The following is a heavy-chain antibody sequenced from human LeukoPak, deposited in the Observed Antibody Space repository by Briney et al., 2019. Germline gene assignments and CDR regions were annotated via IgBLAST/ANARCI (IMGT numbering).Heavy chain of an antibody. Sequence: QAGGSLRLSCAASGFTFSSYWMSWVRQAPGKGLEWVANIKQDGSEKYYVDSVKGRFTISRDNAKNSLYLQMNSLRVEDTAVYYCATWEGSSWFDYWGQGTLVTVSS. V-gene: IGHV3-7*03. D-gene: IGHD6-13*01. CDR3: ATWEGSSWFDY. CDR2: IKQDGSEK. J-gene: IGHJ4*02. CDR1: GFTFSSYW.